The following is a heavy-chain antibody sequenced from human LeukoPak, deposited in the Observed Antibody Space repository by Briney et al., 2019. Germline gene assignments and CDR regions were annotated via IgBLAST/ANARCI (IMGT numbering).Heavy chain of an antibody. V-gene: IGHV3-23*01. J-gene: IGHJ4*02. Sequence: GGSLRLSCAGSGFSFSSFAMTWVRQAPGKGLEWFSTNGGGTNTFYADSVKGRFTISRDDSKNMQFLEMDSLRPEDTAVYFCAKRITEAAGIYFDSWGRGTLVTVSS. CDR1: GFSFSSFA. CDR3: AKRITEAAGIYFDS. CDR2: NGGGTNT. D-gene: IGHD6-19*01.